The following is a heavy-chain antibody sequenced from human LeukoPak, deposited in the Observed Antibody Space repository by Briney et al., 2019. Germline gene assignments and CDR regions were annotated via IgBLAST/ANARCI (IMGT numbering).Heavy chain of an antibody. Sequence: SQTLSLTCAVSGGSINSGSYSWGWIRQPPGKGLEWIGYIYPRGSTYYNPSLKSRVILSLDKSANQFSLNLSSVTAADTAVYYCARFSPRAMGNYLDFWGQGTLVTVSS. V-gene: IGHV4-30-2*01. CDR2: IYPRGST. J-gene: IGHJ4*02. CDR1: GGSINSGSYS. D-gene: IGHD7-27*01. CDR3: ARFSPRAMGNYLDF.